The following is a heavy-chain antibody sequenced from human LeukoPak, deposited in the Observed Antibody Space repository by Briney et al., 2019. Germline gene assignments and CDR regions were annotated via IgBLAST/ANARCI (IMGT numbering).Heavy chain of an antibody. CDR1: GGTFNSYA. J-gene: IGHJ5*02. Sequence: SVKVSCKASGGTFNSYAINWVRQAPGQGLEWMGRIIPIFGTTNYARNFQGRVTITTVKSTSTAYMELSSLRSEDTAVYYCAKAGLYDYVWGSYRQKWFDPWGQGTLVPVSS. CDR2: IIPIFGTT. CDR3: AKAGLYDYVWGSYRQKWFDP. V-gene: IGHV1-69*05. D-gene: IGHD3-16*02.